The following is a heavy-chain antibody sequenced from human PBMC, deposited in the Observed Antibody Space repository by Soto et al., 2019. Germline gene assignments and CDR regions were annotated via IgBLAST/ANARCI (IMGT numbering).Heavy chain of an antibody. CDR3: ARDHWAAYY. V-gene: IGHV3-66*01. D-gene: IGHD3-16*01. J-gene: IGHJ4*02. CDR1: GFTVSTKY. CDR2: IYSGGST. Sequence: EVQLVESGGGLVQPGGSLRLSCAASGFTVSTKYMSWVRQAPGKGLEWVSVIYSGGSTFYADSVRGRFTISRDNSKNTAKLQMNSLRAEDTAVYYGARDHWAAYYWGQGTLVTVSS.